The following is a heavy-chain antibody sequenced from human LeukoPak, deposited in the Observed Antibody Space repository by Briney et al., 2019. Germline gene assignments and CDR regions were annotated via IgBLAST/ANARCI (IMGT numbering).Heavy chain of an antibody. D-gene: IGHD2-21*01. CDR1: GVTFSSHA. CDR3: ANAGAYCGGECYAGDAFDI. J-gene: IGHJ3*02. CDR2: IRCSGGRT. V-gene: IGHV3-23*01. Sequence: PGGSLRLSCAASGVTFSSHAMSWVRQPPGKGLEWVSAIRCSGGRTYYADHVKSRFTITSDNSENTLYLQMNSLRADDTAVYYCANAGAYCGGECYAGDAFDIWGQGTMVTVSS.